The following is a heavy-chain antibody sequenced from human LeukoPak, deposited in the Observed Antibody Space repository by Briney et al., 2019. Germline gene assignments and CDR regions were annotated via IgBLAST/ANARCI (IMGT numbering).Heavy chain of an antibody. J-gene: IGHJ4*02. CDR3: ARGHYDFWSGYSSGGI. CDR1: GGTFSSYA. D-gene: IGHD3-3*01. Sequence: SVKVSCKASGGTFSSYAISWVRQAPAQGLEWMGGIISIFGTANDAQKFQGRVTITPDESTSTAYMELSSLRSEDTAVYYCARGHYDFWSGYSSGGIWGQGTLVTVSS. CDR2: IISIFGTA. V-gene: IGHV1-69*13.